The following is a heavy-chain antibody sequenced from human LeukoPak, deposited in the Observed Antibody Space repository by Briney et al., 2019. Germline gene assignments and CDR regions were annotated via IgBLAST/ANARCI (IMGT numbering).Heavy chain of an antibody. CDR1: GYTFSNFG. V-gene: IGHV1-18*01. D-gene: IGHD2-2*01. CDR2: ISGNNDNP. J-gene: IGHJ4*02. CDR3: ARVGASTDYY. Sequence: ASVRVSCKTSGYTFSNFGINWVRQAPGQGLEWMGWISGNNDNPNYGQKFQGRFTVTTDSSTSTAYMELRNLRFDDTAVYYCARVGASTDYYWGQGTLVTVSS.